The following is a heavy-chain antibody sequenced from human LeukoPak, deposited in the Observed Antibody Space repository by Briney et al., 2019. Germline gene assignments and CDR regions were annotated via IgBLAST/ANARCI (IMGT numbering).Heavy chain of an antibody. CDR2: IWYDGSNE. D-gene: IGHD3-10*01. CDR3: ARTDLWFGESDKGSFDY. Sequence: PGGSLRLSCAASGFTFSTYGMHWVRQAPGKALEWVAVIWYDGSNEYYADSVKGRFTISRDYAKNSLYLQMNSLRDEDTAVYYCARTDLWFGESDKGSFDYWGQGTLVTVSS. CDR1: GFTFSTYG. J-gene: IGHJ4*02. V-gene: IGHV3-33*01.